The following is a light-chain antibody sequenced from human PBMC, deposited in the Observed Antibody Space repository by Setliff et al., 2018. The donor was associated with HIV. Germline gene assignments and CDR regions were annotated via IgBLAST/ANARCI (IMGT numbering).Light chain of an antibody. CDR1: SSDVGGYNY. V-gene: IGLV2-14*03. CDR3: SSYTSNARV. J-gene: IGLJ1*01. Sequence: QSALTQPASVSGSPGQSITISCTGTSSDVGGYNYVSWYQHHPGKAPKLMIYDVSSRPSGVSNRFSGSKSGNTASLTISGLQAEDEADYYCSSYTSNARVFGTGTKVT. CDR2: DVS.